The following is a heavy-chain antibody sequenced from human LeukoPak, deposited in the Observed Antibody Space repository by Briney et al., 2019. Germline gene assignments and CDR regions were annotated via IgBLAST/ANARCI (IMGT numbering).Heavy chain of an antibody. V-gene: IGHV1-2*02. J-gene: IGHJ4*02. CDR1: GFTFSSYG. D-gene: IGHD6-13*01. Sequence: GGSLRLSCAASGFTFSSYGMHWVRQAPGQGLEWMGWINPNSGGTNYAQKFQGRVTMTRDTSISTAYMELSRLRSDDTAVYYCARDYNQVGYSSSWDNDYWGQGTLVTVSS. CDR3: ARDYNQVGYSSSWDNDY. CDR2: INPNSGGT.